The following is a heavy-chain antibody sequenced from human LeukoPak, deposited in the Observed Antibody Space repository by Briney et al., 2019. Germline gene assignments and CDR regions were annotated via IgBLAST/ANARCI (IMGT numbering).Heavy chain of an antibody. CDR2: IYYSGST. Sequence: PSETLSLTCTVSGGSVSSGSYYWSWIRQPPGKGLEWIGYIYYSGSTNYNPSLKSRVTISVDTSKNQFSLKLSSVTAADTAVYYCGGGYSGYTVDYWGQGTLVTVSS. CDR1: GGSVSSGSYY. D-gene: IGHD5-12*01. CDR3: GGGYSGYTVDY. J-gene: IGHJ4*02. V-gene: IGHV4-61*01.